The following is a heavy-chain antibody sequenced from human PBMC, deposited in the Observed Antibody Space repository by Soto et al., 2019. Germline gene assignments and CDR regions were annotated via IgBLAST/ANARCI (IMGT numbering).Heavy chain of an antibody. D-gene: IGHD3-16*02. CDR2: IVVGSGNT. Sequence: SVKVSCKASGFTFTSSAVQWVRQARGQRLEWIGWIVVGSGNTNYAQKFQERVTITRDISTSTAYMEMSSLRSEDTAVYYCARDPLSGDYIWGTYRPGIMDVWGKGTTVTVSS. J-gene: IGHJ6*04. V-gene: IGHV1-58*01. CDR1: GFTFTSSA. CDR3: ARDPLSGDYIWGTYRPGIMDV.